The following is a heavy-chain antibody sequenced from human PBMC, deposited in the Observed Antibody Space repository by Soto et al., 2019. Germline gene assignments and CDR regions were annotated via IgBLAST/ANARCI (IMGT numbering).Heavy chain of an antibody. CDR1: GDSIRDGGYY. V-gene: IGHV4-31*03. Sequence: SETLSLTCTVSGDSIRDGGYYWAWIRQRPGEGLEWMGYIYFTGKTNYNPSLENRLTMSVDMSRRQLYLRLTSVTAADTAVYFCAKDPSPQPIPAVTPGWFDPWGQGISVTVSS. CDR3: AKDPSPQPIPAVTPGWFDP. CDR2: IYFTGKT. D-gene: IGHD4-4*01. J-gene: IGHJ5*02.